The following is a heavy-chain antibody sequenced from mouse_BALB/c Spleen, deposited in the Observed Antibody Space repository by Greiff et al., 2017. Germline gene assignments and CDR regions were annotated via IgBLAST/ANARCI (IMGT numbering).Heavy chain of an antibody. CDR1: GYTFTSYY. CDR3: TKGWLLQMDY. Sequence: QVQLQQSGAELVKPGASVKLSCKASGYTFTSYYMYWVKQRPGQGLEWIGEINPSNSGTNFNEKFKSKATLTVDKSSSTAYMQLSSLTSEDSAVYYCTKGWLLQMDYWGQGTSVTVSS. J-gene: IGHJ4*01. D-gene: IGHD2-3*01. V-gene: IGHV1S81*02. CDR2: INPSNSGT.